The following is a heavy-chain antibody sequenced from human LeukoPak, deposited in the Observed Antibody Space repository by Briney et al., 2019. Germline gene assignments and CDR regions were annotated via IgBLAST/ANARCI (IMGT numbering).Heavy chain of an antibody. V-gene: IGHV4-59*01. Sequence: ASETLSLTCTVSGGSISSYYWSWLRQPPGKGLEWIGYIYYSGSTNYNPSLRSRVTISVDTSKNQFALKLSSVTAADTAVYYCARAFRMYALHNWFDPWGQGTLVTVSS. CDR3: ARAFRMYALHNWFDP. J-gene: IGHJ5*02. D-gene: IGHD2-8*01. CDR1: GGSISSYY. CDR2: IYYSGST.